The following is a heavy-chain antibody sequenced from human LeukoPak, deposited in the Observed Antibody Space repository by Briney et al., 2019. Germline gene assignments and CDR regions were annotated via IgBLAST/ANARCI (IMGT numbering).Heavy chain of an antibody. J-gene: IGHJ4*02. CDR2: FDPSDSYS. V-gene: IGHV5-10-1*01. CDR3: ARHFGYYGTGSFHADY. D-gene: IGHD3-10*01. Sequence: GESLKISCKGSGYSFTRYWISWGRQMPGQGLEWMGNFDPSDSYSNYSPSFQGHVIMSADKSISTAFLQWRSLKASDTAMYYCARHFGYYGTGSFHADYWGQGTQVTVSS. CDR1: GYSFTRYW.